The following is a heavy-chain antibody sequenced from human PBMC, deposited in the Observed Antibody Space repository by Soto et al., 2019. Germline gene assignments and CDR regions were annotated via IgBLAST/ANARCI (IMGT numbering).Heavy chain of an antibody. CDR1: GGTFSSYA. CDR3: VSGHHLSGATTQYYFEY. CDR2: IIPIFGPA. J-gene: IGHJ4*02. Sequence: QVQLVQSGAEVKKPGSSVKVSCKASGGTFSSYAISWVRQAPGQGLEWMGGIIPIFGPANYAQKFQGRVTITADKSRSTAFMARISRSYEDTAVYYCVSGHHLSGATTQYYFEYWGQRTLVTVSS. D-gene: IGHD1-1*01. V-gene: IGHV1-69*06.